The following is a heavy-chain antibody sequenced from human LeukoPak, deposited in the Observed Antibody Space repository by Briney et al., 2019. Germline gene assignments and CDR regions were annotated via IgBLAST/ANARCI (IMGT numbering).Heavy chain of an antibody. D-gene: IGHD3-22*01. V-gene: IGHV3-23*01. CDR1: GFTFNSYA. Sequence: GGSLTLSCAASGFTFNSYAMSWVRQAPGKGLEWVSGVSVSGGTTYYADSVKGRFTISRDNSKNSVYLQTNSLRAEDTAVYLCGKDGISNYYYDHWGQGTLVTVSS. CDR2: VSVSGGTT. CDR3: GKDGISNYYYDH. J-gene: IGHJ5*02.